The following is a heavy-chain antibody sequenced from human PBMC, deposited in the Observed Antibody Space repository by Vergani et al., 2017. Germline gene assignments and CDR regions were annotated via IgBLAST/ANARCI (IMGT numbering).Heavy chain of an antibody. CDR1: GDSISSNNC. Sequence: QLQLQESGPGLVKPSDTLSLICTVSGDSISSNNCWTWVRQPPGKGLEWIGEICHTEDTKYSPSLKSRVTVSVDESRNLFSLRLNSVTAADTAVYYCATIGYRRWGYYFDYWGQGILVTVSS. V-gene: IGHV4-4*02. D-gene: IGHD2-2*02. CDR3: ATIGYRRWGYYFDY. J-gene: IGHJ4*02. CDR2: ICHTEDT.